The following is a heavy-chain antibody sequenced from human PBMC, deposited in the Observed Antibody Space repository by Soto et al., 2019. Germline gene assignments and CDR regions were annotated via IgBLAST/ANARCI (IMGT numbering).Heavy chain of an antibody. V-gene: IGHV3-23*01. Sequence: EVQLLESGGGLVQPGGSLRLSCAASGFTFSSYAMSWVRQAPGKGLEWVSAISGSGGSTYYADSVKGRFTISRDNSKNTLYLQMNSLRAEDTGVYYCAKYGYSSSWYAGWFDPWGQGTLVTVS. J-gene: IGHJ5*02. D-gene: IGHD6-13*01. CDR2: ISGSGGST. CDR3: AKYGYSSSWYAGWFDP. CDR1: GFTFSSYA.